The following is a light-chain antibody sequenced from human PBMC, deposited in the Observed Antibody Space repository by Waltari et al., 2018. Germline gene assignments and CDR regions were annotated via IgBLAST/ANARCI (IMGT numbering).Light chain of an antibody. J-gene: IGKJ1*01. CDR2: ASS. Sequence: DIQMPQSPTSLSASVGDRVTITCRASQRISSYLHRYQQKPGKAPKLLIYASSSFQSWVPSRFSGSGSGTDFTLTISSLQPEDFATYYCQQSYSTPWTFGQGTKVEIK. CDR1: QRISSY. V-gene: IGKV1-39*01. CDR3: QQSYSTPWT.